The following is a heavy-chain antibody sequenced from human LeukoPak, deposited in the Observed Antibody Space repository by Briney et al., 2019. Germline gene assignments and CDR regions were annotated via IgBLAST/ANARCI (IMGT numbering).Heavy chain of an antibody. J-gene: IGHJ4*02. D-gene: IGHD3-9*01. CDR2: IKQDGSEK. V-gene: IGHV3-7*01. CDR1: GFTFSSHW. CDR3: ARCDDYDIPFDY. Sequence: QPGGSLRLSCAASGFTFSSHWMSWVRQAPGKGLEWVANIKQDGSEKYYVDSVKGRFTISRDNAKNSLYLQMNSLRAEDTAVYYCARCDDYDIPFDYWGQGTLVTVSS.